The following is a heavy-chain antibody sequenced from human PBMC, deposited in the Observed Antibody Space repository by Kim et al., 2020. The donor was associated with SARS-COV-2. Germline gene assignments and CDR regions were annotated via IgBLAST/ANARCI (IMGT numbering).Heavy chain of an antibody. Sequence: GGSLRLSCAASGFTFSSYAMHWVRQAPGKGPEWVAVISYDGSNKYYADSVKGRFTISRDNSKNTLYLQMNSLRAEDTAVYYCARVNGIAAAGYAFDIWG. J-gene: IGHJ3*02. D-gene: IGHD6-13*01. CDR3: ARVNGIAAAGYAFDI. CDR2: ISYDGSNK. CDR1: GFTFSSYA. V-gene: IGHV3-30*04.